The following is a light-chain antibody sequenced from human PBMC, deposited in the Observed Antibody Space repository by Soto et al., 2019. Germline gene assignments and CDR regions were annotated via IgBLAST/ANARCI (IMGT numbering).Light chain of an antibody. Sequence: DIVMTQSPLSLPVTPGEPASISCRSSQSLLHSNGYNYLDWYLQKPGQSSQLQIYLGCNRASGVRDRCSGSGSGTDFTLKISRVEAEDVGVYYCMQALQTPLFTFGPGTKVDIK. CDR2: LGC. J-gene: IGKJ3*01. CDR1: QSLLHSNGYNY. V-gene: IGKV2-28*01. CDR3: MQALQTPLFT.